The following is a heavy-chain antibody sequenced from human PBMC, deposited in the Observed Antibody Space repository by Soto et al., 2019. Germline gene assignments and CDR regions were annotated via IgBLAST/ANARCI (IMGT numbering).Heavy chain of an antibody. Sequence: SETLSLTCTVSGGSISSGGYYWSWIRQHPGKGLEWTGYIYYSGSTYYNPSLKSRVTISVDTSKNQFSLKLSSVTAADTAVYYCARVGAEYNWFDPWGQGTLVTVSS. J-gene: IGHJ5*02. CDR2: IYYSGST. CDR1: GGSISSGGYY. CDR3: ARVGAEYNWFDP. V-gene: IGHV4-31*03. D-gene: IGHD1-26*01.